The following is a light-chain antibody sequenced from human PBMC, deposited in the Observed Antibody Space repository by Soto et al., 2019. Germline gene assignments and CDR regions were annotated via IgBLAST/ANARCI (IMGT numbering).Light chain of an antibody. J-gene: IGKJ1*01. V-gene: IGKV3-20*01. CDR1: QSVINNY. CDR3: HQYGGPRWT. CDR2: GAS. Sequence: GWTQSPCTLSLSPGERATLSCRASQSVINNYLAWYQQKPGQAPRLLIYGASNRATGIPDRFSGSGSGTDFTLTISRLEPEDCAVYYCHQYGGPRWTFGQGTKV.